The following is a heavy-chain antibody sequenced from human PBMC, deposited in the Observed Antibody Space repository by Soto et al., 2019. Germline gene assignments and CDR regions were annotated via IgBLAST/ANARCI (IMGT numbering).Heavy chain of an antibody. J-gene: IGHJ5*02. D-gene: IGHD6-13*01. Sequence: SVKVSCKASGGTFSSYTISWVRQAPGQGLEWMGRIIPILGIANYAQKFQGRVTITADKSTSTAYMELSSLRSEDTAVYYCARDEEYSSSWYLNFWFDPWGQGTLVTVSS. CDR2: IIPILGIA. CDR3: ARDEEYSSSWYLNFWFDP. V-gene: IGHV1-69*04. CDR1: GGTFSSYT.